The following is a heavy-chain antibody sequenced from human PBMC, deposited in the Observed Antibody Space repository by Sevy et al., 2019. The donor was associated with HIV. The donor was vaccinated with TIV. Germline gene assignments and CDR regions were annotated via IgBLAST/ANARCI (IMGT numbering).Heavy chain of an antibody. Sequence: GESLKISCKGSGYTFTSYWISWVRQMPGKGLEWMGRIDPSDSYTHYNLSFQGHVTISVDKSINTAYLQWSSLKASDTAMYYCARTGDSSGRDNCFDPWGQGTLVTVSS. CDR2: IDPSDSYT. V-gene: IGHV5-10-1*01. J-gene: IGHJ5*02. D-gene: IGHD3-22*01. CDR3: ARTGDSSGRDNCFDP. CDR1: GYTFTSYW.